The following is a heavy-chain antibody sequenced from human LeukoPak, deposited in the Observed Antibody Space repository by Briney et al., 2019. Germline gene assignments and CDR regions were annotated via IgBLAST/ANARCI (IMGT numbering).Heavy chain of an antibody. CDR2: ISSSGSTI. CDR3: AKRDVLLHFYYMDV. V-gene: IGHV3-48*03. CDR1: GFTFSSYE. Sequence: GGSLRLSCAASGFTFSSYEMNWVRQAPGKGLEWVSYISSSGSTIYYADSVKGRFTISRDNSKNTLYLQMNSLRAEDTAVYYCAKRDVLLHFYYMDVWGKGTTVTVSS. J-gene: IGHJ6*03. D-gene: IGHD3-10*01.